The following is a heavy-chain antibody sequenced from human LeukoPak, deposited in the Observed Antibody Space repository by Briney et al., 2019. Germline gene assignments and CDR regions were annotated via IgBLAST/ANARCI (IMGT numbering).Heavy chain of an antibody. CDR3: ARHLGKGFDY. J-gene: IGHJ4*02. Sequence: ETLSLTCTVSGGSISSYYWSWLRQPPGKGLEWIAYIYYSGSTNYNPSLKSRVTISVDTSKNQFSLKLSSVTAADTAVYYCARHLGKGFDYWGQGTLVTVSS. CDR1: GGSISSYY. D-gene: IGHD7-27*01. CDR2: IYYSGST. V-gene: IGHV4-59*08.